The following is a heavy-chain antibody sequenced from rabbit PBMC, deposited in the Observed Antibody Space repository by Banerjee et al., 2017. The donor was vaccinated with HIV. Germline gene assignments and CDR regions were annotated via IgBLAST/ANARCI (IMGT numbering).Heavy chain of an antibody. CDR2: IYGAYNGNT. V-gene: IGHV1S40*01. Sequence: QQLVESGGGLVQPGASLTLTCTASGFSFDSSVYMCWVRQAPGKGLEWIACIYGAYNGNTYYTNWAEGRFTISMPSSTTVTLQMTSLTVADTATYFCARDRADWGYYFNLWGPGTLVTVS. CDR3: ARDRADWGYYFNL. J-gene: IGHJ4*01. D-gene: IGHD5-1*01. CDR1: GFSFDSSVY.